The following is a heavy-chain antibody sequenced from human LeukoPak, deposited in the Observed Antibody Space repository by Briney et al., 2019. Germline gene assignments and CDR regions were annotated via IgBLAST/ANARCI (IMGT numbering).Heavy chain of an antibody. V-gene: IGHV1-2*02. J-gene: IGHJ4*02. Sequence: ASVKVSCKASGGTFSSYAISWVRQAPGQGLEWMGWINPNSGGTNYAQKFQGRVTMTRDTSISTAYMELSRLRSDDTAVYYCARDSRGGFDYWGQGTLVTVSS. CDR2: INPNSGGT. CDR1: GGTFSSYA. CDR3: ARDSRGGFDY. D-gene: IGHD3-10*01.